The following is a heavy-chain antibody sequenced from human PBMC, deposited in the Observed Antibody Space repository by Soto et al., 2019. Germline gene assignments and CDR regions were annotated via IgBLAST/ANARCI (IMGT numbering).Heavy chain of an antibody. J-gene: IGHJ6*03. V-gene: IGHV5-51*01. CDR3: ARHSLSGVVPAAMPYYMDV. CDR2: IYPGDSDT. D-gene: IGHD2-2*01. Sequence: GESLKISCKGSGYSFTSYWIGWVRQMPGKGLEWMGIIYPGDSDTRYSPSFQGQVTISADKSISTAYLQWSSLKASDTAMYYCARHSLSGVVPAAMPYYMDVWGKGTTVTVSS. CDR1: GYSFTSYW.